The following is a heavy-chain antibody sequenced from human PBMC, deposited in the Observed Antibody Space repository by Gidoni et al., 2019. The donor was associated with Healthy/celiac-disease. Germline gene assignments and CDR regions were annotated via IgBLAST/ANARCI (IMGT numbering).Heavy chain of an antibody. CDR1: GGSFSGYY. D-gene: IGHD2-15*01. J-gene: IGHJ5*02. Sequence: QVQLQQWGAGLLKPSETLSLTCAVYGGSFSGYYWSWIRQPPGQGLEWIGEINHSGSTNYNPSLKSRVTISVDTSKNQFSLKLSSVTAADTAVYYCARGQGYCSGGSCYSSWFDPWGQGTLVTVSS. V-gene: IGHV4-34*01. CDR2: INHSGST. CDR3: ARGQGYCSGGSCYSSWFDP.